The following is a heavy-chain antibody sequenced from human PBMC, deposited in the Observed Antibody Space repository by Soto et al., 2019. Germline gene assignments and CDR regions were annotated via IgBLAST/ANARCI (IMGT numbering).Heavy chain of an antibody. V-gene: IGHV4-39*01. J-gene: IGHJ6*03. D-gene: IGHD3-9*01. CDR1: GGSISSGGYY. CDR3: ASHVLRYFDWLPKKYYYYYYMDV. Sequence: SETLSLTCTVSGGSISSGGYYWSWIRQHPGKGLEWIGCIYYSGSTYYNPSLKSRVTISVDTSKNQFSLKLSSVTAADTAVYYCASHVLRYFDWLPKKYYYYYYMDVWGKGTTVTVSS. CDR2: IYYSGST.